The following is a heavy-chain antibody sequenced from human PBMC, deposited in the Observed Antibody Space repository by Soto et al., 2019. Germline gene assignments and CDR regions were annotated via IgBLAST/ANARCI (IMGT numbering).Heavy chain of an antibody. J-gene: IGHJ5*02. CDR2: ISAYNGNT. D-gene: IGHD2-2*01. CDR1: GYTFTSYG. V-gene: IGHV1-18*01. Sequence: QVQLVQSGAEVKKPGASVKVSCKASGYTFTSYGISWVRQAPGQGLEWMGWISAYNGNTNYAQKLQGRVTMTTDTSTSTAYMELRSLRSDDTAVYYCARSPPCSSTSSYARRNWFDPWDQGTLVTVSS. CDR3: ARSPPCSSTSSYARRNWFDP.